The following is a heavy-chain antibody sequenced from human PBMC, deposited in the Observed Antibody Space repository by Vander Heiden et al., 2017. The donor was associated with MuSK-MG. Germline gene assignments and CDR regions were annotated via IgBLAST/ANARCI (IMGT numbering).Heavy chain of an antibody. V-gene: IGHV3-7*03. CDR3: ARDPSYGAVDI. Sequence: EVQLVESGGGLVQPGGSLRHSCAASGFTFSGSWMSWLRQTPGRGLEWVADISVDGSKHLYVDSMKGRFTISRDNAKNSVFLQMDSLTAEDSAIYYCARDPSYGAVDIWGQGTMVTVSS. CDR2: ISVDGSKH. D-gene: IGHD3-16*02. CDR1: GFTFSGSW. J-gene: IGHJ3*02.